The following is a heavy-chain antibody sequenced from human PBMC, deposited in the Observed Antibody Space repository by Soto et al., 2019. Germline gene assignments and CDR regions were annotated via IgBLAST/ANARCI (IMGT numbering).Heavy chain of an antibody. CDR2: IYYSGST. CDR1: GGSISSSSYY. CDR3: ARRVFSCSGGSCQRRGGGYLDL. Sequence: QLQLQESGPGLVKPSETLSLTCTVSGGSISSSSYYWGWIRQPPGKGLEWIGSIYYSGSTYYNPSLKSRVPISVDTSKKQFSLELRPGTAADTAVYYCARRVFSCSGGSCQRRGGGYLDLLGPGPPVPVPS. J-gene: IGHJ2*01. V-gene: IGHV4-39*01. D-gene: IGHD2-15*01.